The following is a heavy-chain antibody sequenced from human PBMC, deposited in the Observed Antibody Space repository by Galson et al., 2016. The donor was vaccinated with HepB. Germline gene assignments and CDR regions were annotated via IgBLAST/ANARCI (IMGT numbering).Heavy chain of an antibody. V-gene: IGHV3-30*03. CDR3: GRSRAGSSWYSVDY. CDR1: GFSFSSYG. D-gene: IGHD6-13*01. Sequence: SLRLSCAASGFSFSSYGLPWVRQAPGQGLEWVAVISYDGSYDYSADSVKGRFTISRDNSKNTLYLQMNSLRVEDAALHYCGRSRAGSSWYSVDYWGQGTLVTVSS. J-gene: IGHJ4*02. CDR2: ISYDGSYD.